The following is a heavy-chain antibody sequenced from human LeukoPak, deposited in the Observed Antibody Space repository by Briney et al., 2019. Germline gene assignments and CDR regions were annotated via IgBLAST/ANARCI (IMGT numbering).Heavy chain of an antibody. J-gene: IGHJ4*02. CDR3: ARPKAVILGGSGSYSSLDY. D-gene: IGHD3-10*01. CDR1: GYTFTGYY. Sequence: ASVKVSCKASGYTFTGYYMHWVRQAPGQGLEWMGWINPNSGGTNYAQKFQGRVTMTRDTSISTAYMELRRLTSDDSAVYYCARPKAVILGGSGSYSSLDYWGQGTLVTVSS. V-gene: IGHV1-2*02. CDR2: INPNSGGT.